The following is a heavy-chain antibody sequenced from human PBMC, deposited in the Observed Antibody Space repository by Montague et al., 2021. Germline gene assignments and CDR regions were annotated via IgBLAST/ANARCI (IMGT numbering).Heavy chain of an antibody. J-gene: IGHJ4*02. CDR1: GGSISSGGYY. CDR3: ARAEDYYGSGSYLCFDY. Sequence: TLSLTCTVSGGSISSGGYYWSWIRQLPGKGLEWIGYIFYSGNTYYNPSLKSRVTISVDTSKNQFSLKLSSVTAADTAVYYCARAEDYYGSGSYLCFDYWGWGTLVTVSS. D-gene: IGHD3-10*01. V-gene: IGHV4-31*03. CDR2: IFYSGNT.